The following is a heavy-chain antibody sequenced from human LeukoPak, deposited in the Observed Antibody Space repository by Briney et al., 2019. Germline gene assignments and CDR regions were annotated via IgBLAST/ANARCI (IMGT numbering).Heavy chain of an antibody. V-gene: IGHV3-21*01. D-gene: IGHD3-9*01. CDR1: GFTFSSYA. J-gene: IGHJ4*02. CDR3: ARDPHYDILTGYYATGYFDY. CDR2: ISSSSSYI. Sequence: GGSLRLSCAASGFTFSSYAMSWVRQAPGKGLEWVSSISSSSSYIYYADSVKGRFTISRDNAKNSLYLQMNSLRAEDTAVYYCARDPHYDILTGYYATGYFDYWGQGTLVTVSS.